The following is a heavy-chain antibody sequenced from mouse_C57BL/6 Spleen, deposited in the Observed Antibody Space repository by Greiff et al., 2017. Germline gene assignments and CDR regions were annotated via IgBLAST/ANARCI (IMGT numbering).Heavy chain of an antibody. CDR1: GYTFTDYN. CDR3: ARGPYYYGSSYGDWYFDV. Sequence: VQLKESGPKLVKPGASVKIPCKASGYTFTDYNMDWVKQSPGKSLEWIGDINPNNGGTIYNQKFKGKATLTVDKSSSTAYMELSSLTSEDTAVYYCARGPYYYGSSYGDWYFDVWGTGTTVTVSS. CDR2: INPNNGGT. D-gene: IGHD1-1*01. J-gene: IGHJ1*03. V-gene: IGHV1-18*01.